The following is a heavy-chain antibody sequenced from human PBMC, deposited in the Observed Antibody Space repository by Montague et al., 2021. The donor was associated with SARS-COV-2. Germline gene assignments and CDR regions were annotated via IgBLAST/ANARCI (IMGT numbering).Heavy chain of an antibody. V-gene: IGHV4-61*02. D-gene: IGHD3-22*01. CDR3: ARRGSYYDSTSGYYYFDY. Sequence: TLSLTCTVSGGSVSSGSYYWSWIRQPAGKGLEWIGRIYTSGSSNYNPSLKSRVTISVDTSKNQFSLKVSSVTAADTAVYYCARRGSYYDSTSGYYYFDYWGQGTLVTVSS. CDR2: IYTSGSS. J-gene: IGHJ4*02. CDR1: GGSVSSGSYY.